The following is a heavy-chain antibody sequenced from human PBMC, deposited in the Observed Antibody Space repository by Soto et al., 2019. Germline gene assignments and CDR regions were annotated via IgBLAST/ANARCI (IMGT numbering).Heavy chain of an antibody. V-gene: IGHV5-51*01. CDR1: GYSFTNYW. D-gene: IGHD6-13*01. Sequence: GESLKISCKGSGYSFTNYWIAWVRQMPEKGLEWMGIIYPDDSDTRYSPSFQGLVTISADKSISTAYLQWGSLKASDTAMYYCASRRPGAIAAADDYWGQGTLVTVSS. CDR3: ASRRPGAIAAADDY. J-gene: IGHJ4*02. CDR2: IYPDDSDT.